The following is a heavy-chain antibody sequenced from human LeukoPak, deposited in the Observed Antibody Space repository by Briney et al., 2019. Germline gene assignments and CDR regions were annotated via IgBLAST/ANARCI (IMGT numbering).Heavy chain of an antibody. V-gene: IGHV3-30-3*01. D-gene: IGHD2-2*01. J-gene: IGHJ4*02. CDR2: ISYDGSNK. Sequence: PGGSLRLSCAASGFTFSSYAMHWVRQAPGKGLEWVAVISYDGSNKYYADSVKGRFTISRDNSKNTLYLQMNSLRAEDTAVYYCAKGWSTEYCSGTSCYYYFDYWGQGTLVTVSS. CDR1: GFTFSSYA. CDR3: AKGWSTEYCSGTSCYYYFDY.